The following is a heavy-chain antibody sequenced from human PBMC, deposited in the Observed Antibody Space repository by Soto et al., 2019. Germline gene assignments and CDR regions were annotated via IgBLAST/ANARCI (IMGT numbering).Heavy chain of an antibody. D-gene: IGHD1-26*01. CDR3: SGGVGDAF. CDR1: ESTVSRDW. CDR2: INQDGSEK. J-gene: IGHJ4*02. Sequence: EVHLVESGGGLVQTGGSLRLSCAIFESTVSRDWMNWVRQAPGKGLEWVAHINQDGSEKYYVDSVKGRFTISRDNAKKSLYLQRNGLSPADTAMYYCSGGVGDAFWGQGTLVTVSS. V-gene: IGHV3-7*04.